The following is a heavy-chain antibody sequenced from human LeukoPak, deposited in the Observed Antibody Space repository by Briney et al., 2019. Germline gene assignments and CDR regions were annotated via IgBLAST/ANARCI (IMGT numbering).Heavy chain of an antibody. CDR1: GGSFSGYY. CDR3: ARGRGVVVPAAIKPSRYNWFDP. CDR2: INHSGST. D-gene: IGHD2-2*01. V-gene: IGHV4-34*01. J-gene: IGHJ5*02. Sequence: PSETLSLTCAVYGGSFSGYYWSWIRQPPGKGLELIWEINHSGSTNYNPSLKSRVTISVDTSKNQFSLKLSSVTAADTAVYYCARGRGVVVPAAIKPSRYNWFDPWGQGTLVTVSS.